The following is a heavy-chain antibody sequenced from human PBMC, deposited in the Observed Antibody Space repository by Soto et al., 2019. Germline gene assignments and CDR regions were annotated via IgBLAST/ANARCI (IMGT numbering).Heavy chain of an antibody. CDR2: MNPNSGNT. J-gene: IGHJ5*02. D-gene: IGHD6-6*01. Sequence: QVQLVQSGAEVKKPGASVKVSCKASGYTFTSYDINWVRQATGQGLEWMGWMNPNSGNTGYAQKVQGRVTRTGNTSIRTAYMELSSLRSEDTAVYYCARGRSKAARRLSSWFDPWGQGTLVTVSS. V-gene: IGHV1-8*01. CDR1: GYTFTSYD. CDR3: ARGRSKAARRLSSWFDP.